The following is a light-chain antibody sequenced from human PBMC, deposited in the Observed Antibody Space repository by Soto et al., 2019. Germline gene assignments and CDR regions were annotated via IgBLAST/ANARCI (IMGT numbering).Light chain of an antibody. CDR1: QSISRW. Sequence: DIQMTQSPATLSASVGDRVTITCRASQSISRWLTWYQQKPGKAPKLLIYAVSNLQSGVSSRFSGSASGTDFTLTINNLQPEDFATYYCQQTDSAPSFGGGTKVDIK. CDR2: AVS. J-gene: IGKJ4*01. V-gene: IGKV1-39*01. CDR3: QQTDSAPS.